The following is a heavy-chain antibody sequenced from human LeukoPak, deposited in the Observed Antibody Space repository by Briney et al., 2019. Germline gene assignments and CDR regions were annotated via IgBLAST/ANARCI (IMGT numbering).Heavy chain of an antibody. V-gene: IGHV3-23*01. CDR2: ISGGGDIT. CDR3: ARSLRYFDPSDY. Sequence: PGGSLRLSCAASGFNFANHAMSWVRQTAGKGLEWVSAISGGGDITYYADSVKGRFTISRDNSKNTLYPQMNSLRAEDTAVYYCARSLRYFDPSDYWGQGTLVTVSS. J-gene: IGHJ4*02. CDR1: GFNFANHA. D-gene: IGHD3-9*01.